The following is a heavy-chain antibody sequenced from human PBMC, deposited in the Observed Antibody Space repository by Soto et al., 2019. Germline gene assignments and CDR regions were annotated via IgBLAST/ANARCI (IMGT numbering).Heavy chain of an antibody. CDR3: ARDYDGFDY. V-gene: IGHV4-4*02. Sequence: ASETLSLTCDVSSVSITSSNWWTWVRQPPGKGLEWLGKISHSGTVNYNATLRSRVTVSVDKPKNQLSLKLMSVTAADTAVYYCARDYDGFDYWGPGILVTVSS. CDR2: ISHSGTV. CDR1: SVSITSSNW. J-gene: IGHJ4*02. D-gene: IGHD3-16*01.